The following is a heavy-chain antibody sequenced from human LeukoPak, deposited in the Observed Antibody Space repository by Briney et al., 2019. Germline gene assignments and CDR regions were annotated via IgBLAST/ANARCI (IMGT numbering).Heavy chain of an antibody. CDR2: ISSSSSYI. CDR3: VCAKSTRYIWTSDPALAFDA. V-gene: IGHV3-21*01. J-gene: IGHJ4*02. D-gene: IGHD1-20*01. CDR1: GFTFSSYS. Sequence: GGSLRLSCAASGFTFSSYSMNWVRQAPGKGLEWVSSISSSSSYIYYADSVKGRFTISRDNAKNSLYLQMNSLRAEDTAVYYCVCAKSTRYIWTSDPALAFDAWGQGTPVTVAS.